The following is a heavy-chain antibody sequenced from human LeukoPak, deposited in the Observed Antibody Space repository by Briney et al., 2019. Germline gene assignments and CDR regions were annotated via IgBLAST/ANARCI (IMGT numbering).Heavy chain of an antibody. V-gene: IGHV3-7*01. D-gene: IGHD3-10*01. CDR1: GFSVSTNY. Sequence: GGSLRLSCAASGFSVSTNYMIWVRQAPGKGLEWVANIKQDGSEKYYVDSVKGRFTISRDNAKNSLYLQMNSLRAEDTAVYYCARVEGSGSSPVSWYFDLWGRGTLVTVSS. J-gene: IGHJ2*01. CDR3: ARVEGSGSSPVSWYFDL. CDR2: IKQDGSEK.